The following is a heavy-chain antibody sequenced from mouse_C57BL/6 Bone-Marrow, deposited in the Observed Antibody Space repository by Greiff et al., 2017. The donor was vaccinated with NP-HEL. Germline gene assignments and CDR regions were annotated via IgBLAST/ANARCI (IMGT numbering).Heavy chain of an antibody. CDR2: IYPSDSET. D-gene: IGHD1-1*01. J-gene: IGHJ2*01. CDR1: GYTFPSYW. V-gene: IGHV1-61*01. Sequence: QVQLQQPGAELVRPWSSVKLSCKASGYTFPSYWMDWVKQRPGQGLEWIGNIYPSDSETHYNQKFKDKATLTVDKSSSTAYMQLSSLTSEDSAVYYCARGFITTVEYYFDYWGQGTTLTVSS. CDR3: ARGFITTVEYYFDY.